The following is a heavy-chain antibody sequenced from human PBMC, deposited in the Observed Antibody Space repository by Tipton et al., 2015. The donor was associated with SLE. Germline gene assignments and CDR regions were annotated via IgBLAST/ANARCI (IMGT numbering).Heavy chain of an antibody. CDR3: ATGHEYRMGPAAIRGLDV. D-gene: IGHD2-2*02. V-gene: IGHV4-59*01. Sequence: TLSLTCTVSGGSISGYYWSWIRQSPGKGLEWIGYISYSGITTYNPALRSPVTMSVDTSKNQFSLKLTSVTAADTAVYYCATGHEYRMGPAAIRGLDVWGKGSRVTVSS. CDR1: GGSISGYY. CDR2: ISYSGIT. J-gene: IGHJ6*04.